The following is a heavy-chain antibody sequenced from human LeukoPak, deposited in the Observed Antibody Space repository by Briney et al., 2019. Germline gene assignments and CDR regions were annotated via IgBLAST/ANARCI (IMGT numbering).Heavy chain of an antibody. CDR2: IYYSGST. CDR1: GYSISSSNW. J-gene: IGHJ4*02. D-gene: IGHD2-8*01. V-gene: IGHV4-28*03. CDR3: ARAPSGLVWFDY. Sequence: PSDTLSLTCAVSGYSISSSNWWGWIRQPPGKGLEWIGYIYYSGSTNYNPSLKSRVTISVDTSKNQFSLKLSSVTAADTAVYYCARAPSGLVWFDYWGQGTLVTVSS.